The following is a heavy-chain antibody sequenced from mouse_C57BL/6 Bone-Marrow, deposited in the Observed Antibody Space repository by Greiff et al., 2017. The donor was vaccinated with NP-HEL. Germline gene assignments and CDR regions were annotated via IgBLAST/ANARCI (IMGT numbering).Heavy chain of an antibody. CDR2: ISSGGDYI. V-gene: IGHV5-9-1*02. CDR1: GFTFSSYG. CDR3: TRDGLGDY. D-gene: IGHD3-3*01. Sequence: DVMLVESGEGLVKPGGSLKLSCAASGFTFSSYGMSWVRQTPEKRLEWVAYISSGGDYIYYADTVKGRFTISRDNAKNTLYLQISSLKSEDTAMYYCTRDGLGDYWGQGTSVTVSS. J-gene: IGHJ4*01.